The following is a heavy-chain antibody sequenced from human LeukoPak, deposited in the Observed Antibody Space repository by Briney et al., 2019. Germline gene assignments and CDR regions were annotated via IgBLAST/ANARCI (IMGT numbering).Heavy chain of an antibody. V-gene: IGHV4-59*08. J-gene: IGHJ6*03. CDR3: ARAVIAAAGKSYYYYMDV. CDR2: IYYSGST. D-gene: IGHD6-13*01. Sequence: SETLSLTCTVSGGSISSYYWSWIGQPPGKGLEWIGYIYYSGSTNYNPSLKSRVTISVDTSKNQFSLKLSSVTAADTAVYYCARAVIAAAGKSYYYYMDVWGKGTTVTVSS. CDR1: GGSISSYY.